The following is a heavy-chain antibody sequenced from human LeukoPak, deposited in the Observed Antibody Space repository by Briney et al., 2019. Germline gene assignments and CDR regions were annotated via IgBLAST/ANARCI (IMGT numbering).Heavy chain of an antibody. CDR1: GFTLGSYT. CDR3: ARAPVGTPTDC. CDR2: FTSDGNSM. J-gene: IGHJ4*02. Sequence: PGGSLRLSCAASGFTLGSYTMYWVRQAPGRGLVWVARFTSDGNSMTYADFVKGRFTVSRDIAKNTLYLQMNSLRAEDTAVYYCARAPVGTPTDCWGQGTLVTVSS. V-gene: IGHV3-74*01. D-gene: IGHD1-26*01.